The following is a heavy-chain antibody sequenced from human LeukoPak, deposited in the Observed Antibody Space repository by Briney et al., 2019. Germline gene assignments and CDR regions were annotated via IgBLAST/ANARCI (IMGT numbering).Heavy chain of an antibody. CDR1: GFTFSSYA. CDR3: AKIGITMVRGVNSPYFDY. D-gene: IGHD3-10*01. J-gene: IGHJ4*02. Sequence: PGGSLRLSCAASGFTFSSYAMHWVRQAPGKGLEWVSAISGSGGSTYYADSVKGRFTISRDNSKNTLYLQMNSLRAEDTAVYYCAKIGITMVRGVNSPYFDYWGQGTLVTVSS. CDR2: ISGSGGST. V-gene: IGHV3-23*01.